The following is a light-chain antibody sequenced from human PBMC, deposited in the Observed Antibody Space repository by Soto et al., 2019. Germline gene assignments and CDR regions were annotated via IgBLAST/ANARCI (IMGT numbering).Light chain of an antibody. CDR1: QGINSY. Sequence: IQLTQSPSSLSASVGDRVNITCRASQGINSYLAWYQQKPGKAPKLLIYAASTLQSGVPSRFSGSGSGTDFTLTISSLQPEDFAIYYCQQLKSSPVTFGQGTRLEIK. CDR2: AAS. CDR3: QQLKSSPVT. J-gene: IGKJ5*01. V-gene: IGKV1-9*01.